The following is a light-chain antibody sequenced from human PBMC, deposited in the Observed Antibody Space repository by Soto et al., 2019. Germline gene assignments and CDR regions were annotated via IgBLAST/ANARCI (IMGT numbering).Light chain of an antibody. V-gene: IGKV3-15*01. CDR3: QQYSNWPPLT. J-gene: IGKJ4*01. CDR2: GAS. Sequence: EIVMTQSPATLSVSPGERATLSCRARQSVSSNLAWYQQKPGQAPRLLIYGASTRATGNPARFSCSGSGTEFTLTISSLQSEDFAVYYCQQYSNWPPLTFGGGTKVEIK. CDR1: QSVSSN.